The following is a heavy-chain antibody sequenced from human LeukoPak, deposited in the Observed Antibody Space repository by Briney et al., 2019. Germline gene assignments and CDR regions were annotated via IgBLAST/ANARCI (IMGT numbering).Heavy chain of an antibody. CDR2: MNLNSGDT. J-gene: IGHJ5*02. D-gene: IGHD4-11*01. Sequence: ASVKLSCTAAGSTFTSYDINWVRQATGQGLEWMGWMNLNSGDTGYAQKFQGRGTITKNTSISTDYMELSSVRSEDTAVDYCARGSWRGGDYKFDPWGQGTLVTVLS. CDR1: GSTFTSYD. CDR3: ARGSWRGGDYKFDP. V-gene: IGHV1-8*01.